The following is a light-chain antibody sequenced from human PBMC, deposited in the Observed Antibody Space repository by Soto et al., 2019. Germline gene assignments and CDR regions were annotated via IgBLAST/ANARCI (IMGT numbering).Light chain of an antibody. J-gene: IGKJ1*01. CDR1: QGISSY. CDR2: DAS. CDR3: QQYNSYSPT. V-gene: IGKV1-13*02. Sequence: AIQLTQSPSSLSAYVGDTVTITCRASQGISSYLAWYQQKPGKAPKLLIYDASSLESGVPSRFSGSGSGTEFTLTISSLQPDDFATYYCQQYNSYSPTFGQGTKVDIK.